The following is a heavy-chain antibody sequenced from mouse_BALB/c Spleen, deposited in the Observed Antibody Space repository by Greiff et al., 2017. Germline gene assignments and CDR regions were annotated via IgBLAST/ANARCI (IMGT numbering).Heavy chain of an antibody. Sequence: EVKLMESGGGLVKPGGSLKLSCAASGFTFSSSAMSWVRQTPEKRLEWVASISSGGSTYYPDSVKGRFTISRDNARNILYLQMSSLRSEDTAMYYCARGRDGYFAYWGQGTLVTVSA. D-gene: IGHD2-3*01. CDR3: ARGRDGYFAY. CDR2: ISSGGST. J-gene: IGHJ3*01. CDR1: GFTFSSSA. V-gene: IGHV5-6-5*01.